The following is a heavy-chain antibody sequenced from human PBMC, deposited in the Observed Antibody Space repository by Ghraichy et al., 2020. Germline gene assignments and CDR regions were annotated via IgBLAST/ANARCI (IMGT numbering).Heavy chain of an antibody. CDR1: GGTFSSYA. Sequence: SVKVSCKASGGTFSSYAISWVRQAPGQGLEWMGGIIPIFGTANYAQKFQGRVTITADESTSTAYMELSSLRSEDTAVYYCASLTSTYYYDSSGYLRQGPLHYFDYWGQGTLVTVSS. CDR3: ASLTSTYYYDSSGYLRQGPLHYFDY. D-gene: IGHD3-22*01. CDR2: IIPIFGTA. J-gene: IGHJ4*02. V-gene: IGHV1-69*13.